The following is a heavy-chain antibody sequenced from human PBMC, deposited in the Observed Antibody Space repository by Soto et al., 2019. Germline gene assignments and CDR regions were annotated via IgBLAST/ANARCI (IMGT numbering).Heavy chain of an antibody. CDR3: AKDAVSGSRRVPFNYYGMDV. V-gene: IGHV3-30*18. CDR2: ISYDGSER. Sequence: QVQLVESGGGVVQPGRSLRLSCAASGFSFSIYGMHWVRQAPGKGLQWVAAISYDGSERYYAASVKGRFTISRDNSNNTLYLQMNSLRAEDTAVYYCAKDAVSGSRRVPFNYYGMDVWGQGTTVTVSS. D-gene: IGHD3-10*01. J-gene: IGHJ6*02. CDR1: GFSFSIYG.